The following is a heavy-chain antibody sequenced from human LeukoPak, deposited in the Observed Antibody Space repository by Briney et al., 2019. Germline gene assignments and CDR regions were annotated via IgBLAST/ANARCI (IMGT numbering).Heavy chain of an antibody. CDR1: GGSITSYY. Sequence: PSETLSLTCTVSGGSITSYYWSWIRQPPGKGLEWIGYIYYSGSTNYNPSLKSRVTISVDTSKNQFSLKLSSVTAADTAVYYCARGDVILEQPGFDPWGQGTLVTVSS. J-gene: IGHJ5*02. CDR3: ARGDVILEQPGFDP. D-gene: IGHD6-13*01. V-gene: IGHV4-59*12. CDR2: IYYSGST.